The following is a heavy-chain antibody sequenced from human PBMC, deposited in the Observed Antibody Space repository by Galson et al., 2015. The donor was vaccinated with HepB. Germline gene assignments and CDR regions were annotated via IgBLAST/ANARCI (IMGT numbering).Heavy chain of an antibody. V-gene: IGHV3-11*06. CDR1: GFSFSDYY. D-gene: IGHD1-26*01. J-gene: IGHJ4*02. Sequence: SLRLSCAASGFSFSDYYMSWIRQAPGKGLEWISDISSGSVHTHYADSVKGRFTISRDNAKNSLYLQLNSLRAEDSAVYYCAREYSGIYASLNFFDSWGQGTPVTVSS. CDR3: AREYSGIYASLNFFDS. CDR2: ISSGSVHT.